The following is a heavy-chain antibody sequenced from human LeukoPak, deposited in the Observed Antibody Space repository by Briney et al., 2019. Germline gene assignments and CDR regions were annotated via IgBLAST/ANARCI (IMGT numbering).Heavy chain of an antibody. CDR3: ARTVASEC. CDR2: VSACGGST. CDR1: GFTSSTYA. V-gene: IGHV3-23*01. D-gene: IGHD4-23*01. Sequence: ADLRPPCTAFGFTSSTYALNRVRQAPGKGLEWFSSVSACGGSTYYADSVKGRFTISRDNSKNTLYLQMNSLRAEDTAIYYCARTVASECWGQGTLVTVSS. J-gene: IGHJ4*02.